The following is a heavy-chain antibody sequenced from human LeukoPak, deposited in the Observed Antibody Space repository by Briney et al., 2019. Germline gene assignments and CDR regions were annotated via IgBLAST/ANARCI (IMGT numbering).Heavy chain of an antibody. V-gene: IGHV5-10-1*01. CDR2: IDPSDSYT. D-gene: IGHD4-11*01. Sequence: GESLRISRKGSGYSFTSYWISWVRQMPGKGLEWMGRIDPSDSYTNYSPSFQGHVTISADKSISTAYLQWSSLRASDTAMYYCARTLTTDIDYWGQGTLVTVSS. CDR1: GYSFTSYW. J-gene: IGHJ4*02. CDR3: ARTLTTDIDY.